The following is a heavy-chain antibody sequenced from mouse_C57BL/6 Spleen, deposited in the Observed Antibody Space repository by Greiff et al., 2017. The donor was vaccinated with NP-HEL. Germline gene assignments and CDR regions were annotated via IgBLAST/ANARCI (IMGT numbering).Heavy chain of an antibody. J-gene: IGHJ2*01. V-gene: IGHV1-72*01. Sequence: QVQLKQPGAELVKPGASVKLSCKASGYTFTSYWMHWVKQRPGRGLEWIGRIDPNSGGTKYNEKFKSKATLTVDKPSSTAYMQLSSLTSEDSAVYYCAREGWLPYGYWGQGTTLTVSS. CDR3: AREGWLPYGY. CDR2: IDPNSGGT. CDR1: GYTFTSYW. D-gene: IGHD2-2*01.